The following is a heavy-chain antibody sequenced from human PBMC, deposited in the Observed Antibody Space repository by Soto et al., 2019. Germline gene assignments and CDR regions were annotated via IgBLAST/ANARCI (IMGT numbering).Heavy chain of an antibody. J-gene: IGHJ5*02. CDR3: ARVPDPGYSGHRFDP. CDR1: GYTFTSYG. D-gene: IGHD3-10*01. CDR2: ISAYNGNT. Sequence: ASVKVSCKASGYTFTSYGISWVRQAPGQGLEWMGWISAYNGNTNYAQKLQGRVTMTTDTSTSTAYMELRSLRSDDTAVYYCARVPDPGYSGHRFDPWGQGTLVTVSS. V-gene: IGHV1-18*01.